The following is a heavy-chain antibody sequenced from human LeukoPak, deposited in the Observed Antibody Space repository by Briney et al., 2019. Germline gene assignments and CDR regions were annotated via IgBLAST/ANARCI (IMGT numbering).Heavy chain of an antibody. Sequence: ASVKVSCKASGYTFTSYFMHWVRQAPGQGLEWMGTINPSGGGTNYAQKFQGRVTMIRDMSTSTVYMELSSLRSEDTAVYYCARGVDGDYSVWGQGTLVTVSS. J-gene: IGHJ4*02. CDR3: ARGVDGDYSV. CDR2: INPSGGGT. V-gene: IGHV1-46*01. D-gene: IGHD4-17*01. CDR1: GYTFTSYF.